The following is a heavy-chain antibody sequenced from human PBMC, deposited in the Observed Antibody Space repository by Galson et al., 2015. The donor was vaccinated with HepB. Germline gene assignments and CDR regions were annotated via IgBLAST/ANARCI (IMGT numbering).Heavy chain of an antibody. Sequence: SVKVSCKASGYTFTSYAMHWVRQAPGQRLEWMGWINAGNGNTKYSQKFQGRVTITRDTSASTAYMELSSLRSEDTAVYYCARARNLYCSSTSCSHPDNWFDPWGQGTLVTVSS. CDR3: ARARNLYCSSTSCSHPDNWFDP. CDR1: GYTFTSYA. D-gene: IGHD2-2*01. J-gene: IGHJ5*02. V-gene: IGHV1-3*01. CDR2: INAGNGNT.